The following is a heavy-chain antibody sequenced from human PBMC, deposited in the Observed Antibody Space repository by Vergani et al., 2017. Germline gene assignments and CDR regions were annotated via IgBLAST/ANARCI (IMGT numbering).Heavy chain of an antibody. J-gene: IGHJ4*02. V-gene: IGHV1-46*03. CDR2: IKPSGGNT. D-gene: IGHD3-22*01. Sequence: QVQLVQSGAEVKKPGASEKVSCKASGYTFTIYYMHWARQAPGQGLGCMGIIKPSGGNTSYAQKFQGRVTMTKDTSTSTVYMELSSLRSEDTAVYSCTXGWYYDSIAYWAYWGQGTLVTVP. CDR3: TXGWYYDSIAYWAY. CDR1: GYTFTIYY.